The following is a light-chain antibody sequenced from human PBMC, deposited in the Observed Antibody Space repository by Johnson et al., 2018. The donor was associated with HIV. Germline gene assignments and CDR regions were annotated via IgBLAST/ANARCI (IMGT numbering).Light chain of an antibody. CDR2: DNN. J-gene: IGLJ1*01. Sequence: QSVLTQPPSVSAAPGQKVTISCSGSSSNIGNNYVSWYQQLPGTAPKLVIYDNNKRPSGIPDRFSGSKSGTSATLGITGLQTGDETDYYCGTWVSSLVDGLYVFGTGTKVTVL. CDR1: SSNIGNNY. V-gene: IGLV1-51*01. CDR3: GTWVSSLVDGLYV.